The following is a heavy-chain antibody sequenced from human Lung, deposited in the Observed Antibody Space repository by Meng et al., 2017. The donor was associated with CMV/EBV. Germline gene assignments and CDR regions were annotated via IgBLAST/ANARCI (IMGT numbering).Heavy chain of an antibody. CDR2: ISSSSSYI. D-gene: IGHD2-15*01. CDR3: ARASVVVAARYYFDY. V-gene: IGHV3-21*01. CDR1: GFTFSSYS. J-gene: IGHJ4*02. Sequence: ESXKISXAASGFTFSSYSMNWVRQAPGKGLECVSSISSSSSYIYYADSVKGRFTISRDNAKNSLYLQMNSLRAEDTAVYYCARASVVVAARYYFDYWGQGTLVXVSS.